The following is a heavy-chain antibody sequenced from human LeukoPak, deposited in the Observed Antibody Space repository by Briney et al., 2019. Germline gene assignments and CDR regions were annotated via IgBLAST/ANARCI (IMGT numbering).Heavy chain of an antibody. V-gene: IGHV3-21*01. Sequence: GRSLRLSCVASGFTFSSYNMNWVRQAPGKGLEWVSSITSGSSYIYYADSVKGRFTISRDNAKNSLYLQMNSLRAEDTAVYYCARDPYSGSYGNYYYYFMDVWGKGTTVTISS. CDR3: ARDPYSGSYGNYYYYFMDV. CDR1: GFTFSSYN. J-gene: IGHJ6*03. CDR2: ITSGSSYI. D-gene: IGHD1-26*01.